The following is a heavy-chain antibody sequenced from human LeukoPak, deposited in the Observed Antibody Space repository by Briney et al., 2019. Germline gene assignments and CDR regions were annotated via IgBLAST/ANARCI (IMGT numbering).Heavy chain of an antibody. J-gene: IGHJ4*02. D-gene: IGHD6-13*01. Sequence: GGSLRLSCAASGFTFSRYAMTWVRQAPGKGLEWVAAISGSGGSIYYADSVKGRFTISRDNSKNTLYLQMNSLRAEDTAVYYWAKDLIWSSSSWGQGTLVTVSS. CDR1: GFTFSRYA. V-gene: IGHV3-23*01. CDR3: AKDLIWSSSS. CDR2: ISGSGGSI.